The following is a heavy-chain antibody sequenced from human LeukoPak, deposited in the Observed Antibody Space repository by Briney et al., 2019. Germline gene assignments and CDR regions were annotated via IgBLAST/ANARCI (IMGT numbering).Heavy chain of an antibody. CDR1: EYTFTSYD. J-gene: IGHJ4*02. CDR2: ISAYNGNT. V-gene: IGHV1-18*01. D-gene: IGHD6-19*01. CDR3: ARDDGIAVADFDY. Sequence: ASVRASCKTSEYTFTSYDINWVRQATGQGLEWMGWISAYNGNTNYAQKLQGRVAMTTDTSTSTAYMELRSLRSDDTAVYYCARDDGIAVADFDYWGQGTLVTVSS.